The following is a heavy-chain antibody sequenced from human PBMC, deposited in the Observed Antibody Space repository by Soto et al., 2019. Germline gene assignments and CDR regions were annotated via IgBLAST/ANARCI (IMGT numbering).Heavy chain of an antibody. CDR3: ATGVIWIGYFTVDS. CDR1: GGSFGNSA. D-gene: IGHD3-3*01. CDR2: FIPVYRTL. Sequence: QVQLVQSGAEVKKPGSSVKVSCKASGGSFGNSAIKWVRQTPGQGLEWLGGFIPVYRTLNYAQKFQGRVTITADASTGTAYMTLSSLASDDTAVYYCATGVIWIGYFTVDSWGQGTRVTVSS. V-gene: IGHV1-69*01. J-gene: IGHJ4*02.